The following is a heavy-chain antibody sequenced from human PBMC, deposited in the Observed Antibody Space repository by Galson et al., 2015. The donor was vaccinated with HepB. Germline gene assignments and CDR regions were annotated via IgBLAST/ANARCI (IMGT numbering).Heavy chain of an antibody. CDR3: SRRTIAVAAHDY. CDR1: GGSISSSGFH. CDR2: IYHSGIT. V-gene: IGHV4-31*03. J-gene: IGHJ4*02. Sequence: TLSLTCTVSGGSISSSGFHWSWIRQHPGKGLEWIGHIYHSGITSYNPSLMGRFSISIDTSKNQFSLNLTSVTAADTAVYYCSRRTIAVAAHDYWGQGTLVTVSS. D-gene: IGHD6-19*01.